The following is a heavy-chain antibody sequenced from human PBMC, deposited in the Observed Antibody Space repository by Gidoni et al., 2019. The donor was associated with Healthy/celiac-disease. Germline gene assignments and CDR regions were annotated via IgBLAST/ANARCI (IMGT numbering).Heavy chain of an antibody. CDR1: GYTVTGYD. D-gene: IGHD3-22*01. J-gene: IGHJ4*02. CDR2: INPNSGGT. Sequence: QVQLEQAGAELTKPGAAVKLSCKASGYTVTGYDMQWVRQAPGQGLEWMGWINPNSGGTNYAQKFQGRVTMTRDTSISTAYMELSRLRSDDTAVYYCARVRHYYDSSGYYYFDYWGQGTLVTVSS. V-gene: IGHV1-2*02. CDR3: ARVRHYYDSSGYYYFDY.